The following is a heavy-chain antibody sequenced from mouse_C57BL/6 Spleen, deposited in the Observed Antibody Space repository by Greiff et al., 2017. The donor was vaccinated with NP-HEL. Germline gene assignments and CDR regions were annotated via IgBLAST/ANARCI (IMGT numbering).Heavy chain of an antibody. Sequence: EVKLQESGPGLVKPSQSLSLTCSVTGYSITSGYYWNWIRQFPGNKLEWMGYISYDGSNNYNPSLKNRISITRDTSKNQFFLKLNSVTTEDTATYYCAREDVLYYFDYWGQGTTLTVSS. CDR1: GYSITSGYY. V-gene: IGHV3-6*01. J-gene: IGHJ2*01. CDR3: AREDVLYYFDY. CDR2: ISYDGSN.